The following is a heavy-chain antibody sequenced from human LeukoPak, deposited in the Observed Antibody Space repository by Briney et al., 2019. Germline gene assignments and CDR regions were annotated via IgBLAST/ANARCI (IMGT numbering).Heavy chain of an antibody. V-gene: IGHV3-74*01. D-gene: IGHD5-24*01. CDR1: W. J-gene: IGHJ4*02. CDR3: AREGWLQRELNFDY. CDR2: XNSDGSST. Sequence: WMHXVRXXPXXGLVWXXXXNSDGSSTSYADSVKGRFTISRDNAKNTLYLQMNSLRAEDTAVYYCAREGWLQRELNFDYWGQGTLVTVSS.